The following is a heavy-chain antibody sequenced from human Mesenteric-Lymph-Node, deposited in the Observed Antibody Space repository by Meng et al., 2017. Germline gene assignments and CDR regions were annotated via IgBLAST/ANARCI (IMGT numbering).Heavy chain of an antibody. J-gene: IGHJ4*02. V-gene: IGHV1-69*06. CDR1: GGTFSSYA. CDR2: IIPIFGTA. D-gene: IGHD6-19*01. CDR3: ARVTRSSGWYDLDY. Sequence: LVQSGSEVKKPGSSCKVSFKASGGTFSSYAISLVRQAPGQGLEWMGGIIPIFGTANYAQKFQGRVTITADKSTSTAYTELSSLRSEDTAVYYCARVTRSSGWYDLDYWGQGTLVTVSS.